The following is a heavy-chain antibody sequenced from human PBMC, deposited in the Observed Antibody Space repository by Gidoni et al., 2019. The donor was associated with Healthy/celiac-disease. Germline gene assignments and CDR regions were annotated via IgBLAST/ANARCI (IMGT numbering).Heavy chain of an antibody. V-gene: IGHV3-7*01. Sequence: EVQLVESGGGLVQPGGSLRLSCAAPGFTFSSDWMSWVRQAPGQGLEWVANIKQDGSEKYYVDSVKGRFTISRDNAKNSLYLQMNSLRAEDTAVYYCASWRWELGGGAVGAFDIWGQGTMVTVSS. CDR2: IKQDGSEK. CDR3: ASWRWELGGGAVGAFDI. CDR1: GFTFSSDW. D-gene: IGHD1-26*01. J-gene: IGHJ3*02.